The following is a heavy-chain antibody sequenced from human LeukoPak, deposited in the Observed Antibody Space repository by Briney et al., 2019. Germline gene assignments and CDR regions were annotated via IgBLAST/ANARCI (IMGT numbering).Heavy chain of an antibody. Sequence: PSETLSLTCTVSGGSMSSSSYYWGWIRQSPGKGLEWIGYIYHSGNTNYNPSLKSRVTISIDTSNNNFSLKLSSVTAADTAVYFCARLSDRILGSYFFDNWGQGTLVTVSS. D-gene: IGHD3-9*01. CDR3: ARLSDRILGSYFFDN. CDR2: IYHSGNT. J-gene: IGHJ4*02. CDR1: GGSMSSSSYY. V-gene: IGHV4-61*05.